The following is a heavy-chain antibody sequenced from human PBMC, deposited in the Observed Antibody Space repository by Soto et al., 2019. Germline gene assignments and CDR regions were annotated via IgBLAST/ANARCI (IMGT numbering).Heavy chain of an antibody. CDR1: GGSISSYY. Sequence: QVQLQESGPGLVKPSETLSLTCTVSGGSISSYYWSWIRQPPGKGLEWIGYIYYSGSTNYNPSLRSRVTISVDTSKNQFSLKLSSVTAADTGVYYCARVRRDTAMASTYYFDYWGQGTLVTVSS. CDR3: ARVRRDTAMASTYYFDY. D-gene: IGHD5-18*01. J-gene: IGHJ4*02. V-gene: IGHV4-59*01. CDR2: IYYSGST.